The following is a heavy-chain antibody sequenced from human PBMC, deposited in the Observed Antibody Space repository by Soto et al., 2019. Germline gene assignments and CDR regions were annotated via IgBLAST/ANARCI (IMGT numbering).Heavy chain of an antibody. Sequence: QVQLVQTGAEVKKPGSSVKVSCKASGGTFSSYTISWVRQAPGQGLEWMGRIIPILGIANYAQKFQGRITITADKSTSTAYMELSSLRSEDTAVYYSAREDSSSPYYFDYWGQGTLVTVSS. D-gene: IGHD6-6*01. CDR2: IIPILGIA. CDR1: GGTFSSYT. J-gene: IGHJ4*02. V-gene: IGHV1-69*08. CDR3: AREDSSSPYYFDY.